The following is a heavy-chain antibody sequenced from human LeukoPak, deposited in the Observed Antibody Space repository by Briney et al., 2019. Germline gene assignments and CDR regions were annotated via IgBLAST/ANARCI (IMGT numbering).Heavy chain of an antibody. J-gene: IGHJ4*02. V-gene: IGHV3-23*01. Sequence: GGSPRLSCAASGFTFSSYGMSWVRQAPGKGLEWVSAISGSGGSTYYADSVKGRFTISRDNSKNTLYLQMNSLRAEDTAVYYCAKDGTGWFGELLLASYYFDYWGQGTLVTVSS. D-gene: IGHD3-10*01. CDR2: ISGSGGST. CDR1: GFTFSSYG. CDR3: AKDGTGWFGELLLASYYFDY.